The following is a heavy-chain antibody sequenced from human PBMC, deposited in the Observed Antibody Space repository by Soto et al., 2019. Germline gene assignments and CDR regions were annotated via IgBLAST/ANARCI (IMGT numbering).Heavy chain of an antibody. J-gene: IGHJ3*02. CDR1: GYTFTGYY. Sequence: QVQLVQSGAEVKKPGASVKVSCKASGYTFTGYYMHWVRQAPGQGLEWMGWINPNSGGTNYAQKCQGWVTMTRDTSISTAYMELSRLRSDDTAVYYCARGAVLLWFGELLSLNAFDIWGQGTMVTVSS. D-gene: IGHD3-10*01. CDR2: INPNSGGT. CDR3: ARGAVLLWFGELLSLNAFDI. V-gene: IGHV1-2*04.